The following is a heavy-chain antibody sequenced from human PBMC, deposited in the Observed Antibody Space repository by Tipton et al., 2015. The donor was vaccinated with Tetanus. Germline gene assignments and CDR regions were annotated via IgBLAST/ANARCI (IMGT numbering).Heavy chain of an antibody. CDR1: GDSVSSNIAT. V-gene: IGHV6-1*01. CDR3: VRDLQQWIKQGGYPP. CDR2: TYFRSQWVH. D-gene: IGHD6-19*01. J-gene: IGHJ5*02. Sequence: GLVKPSQTLSLTCDISGDSVSSNIATWNWIRQSPSRGLEWLGRTYFRSQWVHESAPPLRSRITITPDTSKNQFSLHLNSVTPEDPAVYYCVRDLQQWIKQGGYPPWGQEILVTVSS.